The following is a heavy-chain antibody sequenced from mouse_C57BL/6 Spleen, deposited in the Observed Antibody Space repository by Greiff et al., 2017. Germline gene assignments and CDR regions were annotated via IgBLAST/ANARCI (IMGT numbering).Heavy chain of an antibody. CDR1: GYAFSSSC. CDR3: ARGYFDV. CDR2: IYPGDGDT. V-gene: IGHV1-82*01. J-gene: IGHJ1*03. Sequence: QVQLQQSGPELVKPGASVKISCKASGYAFSSSCMNWVKQRPGKGLEWIGRIYPGDGDTNYNGKFKGKATLTADTSSSTAYMQLSSLTSEDSAVYFCARGYFDVWGTGTTVTVSS.